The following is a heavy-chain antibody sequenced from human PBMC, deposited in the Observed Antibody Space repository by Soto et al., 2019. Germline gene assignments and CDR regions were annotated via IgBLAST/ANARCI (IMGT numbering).Heavy chain of an antibody. CDR1: GGSISTNGHY. CDR2: IYYTGNS. Sequence: PSETLSLTCTVSGGSISTNGHYWTWIRQHPGKGLEWIAYIYYTGNSYLNPSLKSRLSISVDTSKNQFSLELRSVTAADTAVYYCAREQWGYDSWGQGTLVTVSS. V-gene: IGHV4-31*03. J-gene: IGHJ4*02. D-gene: IGHD2-15*01. CDR3: AREQWGYDS.